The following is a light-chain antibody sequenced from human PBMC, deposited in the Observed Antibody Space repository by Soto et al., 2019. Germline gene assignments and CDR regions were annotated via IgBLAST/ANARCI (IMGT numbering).Light chain of an antibody. CDR1: QIVSISY. J-gene: IGKJ2*01. Sequence: EIVLTQSPGTLSLSPGERATLSCRASQIVSISYLAWYQQKPGQAPRLLIYGASSRATGIPDRFSGSGSGTYFTLTIRRLEPEDFAVYFCQRYGSSPPFTFGQGTKVEI. V-gene: IGKV3-20*01. CDR3: QRYGSSPPFT. CDR2: GAS.